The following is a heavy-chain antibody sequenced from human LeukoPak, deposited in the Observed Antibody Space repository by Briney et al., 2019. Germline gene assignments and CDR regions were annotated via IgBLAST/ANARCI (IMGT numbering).Heavy chain of an antibody. Sequence: GGSLRLSCAASGFTFSSFCMSWVRQAPGKGLEWVANINQDGSEKHYVDSVKGRFTISRDNAENSLYLQMNSLRAEDMAVYYCGGDPYDSGGYCAFDIWGQGTVVTVSS. CDR1: GFTFSSFC. D-gene: IGHD3-22*01. CDR2: INQDGSEK. CDR3: GGDPYDSGGYCAFDI. V-gene: IGHV3-7*01. J-gene: IGHJ3*02.